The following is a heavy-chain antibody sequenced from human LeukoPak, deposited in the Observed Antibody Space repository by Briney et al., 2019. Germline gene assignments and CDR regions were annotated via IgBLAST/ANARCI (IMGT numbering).Heavy chain of an antibody. Sequence: SGTLSLTCAVSGGAISSSNWWTWVRQPPGKGLEWIGEVYHGGNTNYNPSLKSRVTISVDKSKNQFSLKLSSVTAADTAMYYCARYRGASGYHFDYWGQGTLVTVSS. CDR1: GGAISSSNW. V-gene: IGHV4-4*02. J-gene: IGHJ4*02. CDR3: ARYRGASGYHFDY. CDR2: VYHGGNT. D-gene: IGHD5-12*01.